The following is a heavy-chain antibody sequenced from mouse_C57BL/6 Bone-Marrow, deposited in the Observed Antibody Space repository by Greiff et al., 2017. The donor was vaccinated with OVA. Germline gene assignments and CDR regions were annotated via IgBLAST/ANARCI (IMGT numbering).Heavy chain of an antibody. V-gene: IGHV8-8*01. D-gene: IGHD2-2*01. Sequence: QVTLKVSGPGILQPSQTLSLTCSFSGFSLSTFGMGVGWIRQPSGKGLEWLAHIWWDDDKYYNPALKSRLTISKDTSNNQVFLKIANVDTADTATYYCAGLTAPYGYGWFAYWGQGTLVTVSA. CDR1: GFSLSTFGMG. J-gene: IGHJ3*01. CDR2: IWWDDDK. CDR3: AGLTAPYGYGWFAY.